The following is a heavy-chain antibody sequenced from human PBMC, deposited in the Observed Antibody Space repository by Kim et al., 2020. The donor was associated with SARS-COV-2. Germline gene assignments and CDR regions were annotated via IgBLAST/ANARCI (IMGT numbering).Heavy chain of an antibody. Sequence: GGSLRLSCVASGFPFDSYWMTWVRQTPEKGLEWVANVKEDGSESYYVDSAKGRFTISRDNAMNSLSLEMDSLRADDTAVYYCVRLVLYVVNFHYYVMDVWGQGTTVTVSS. V-gene: IGHV3-7*03. CDR3: VRLVLYVVNFHYYVMDV. D-gene: IGHD6-6*01. CDR1: GFPFDSYW. CDR2: VKEDGSES. J-gene: IGHJ6*02.